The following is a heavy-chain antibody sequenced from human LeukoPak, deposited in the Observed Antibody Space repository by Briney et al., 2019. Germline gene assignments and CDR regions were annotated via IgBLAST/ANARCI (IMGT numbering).Heavy chain of an antibody. D-gene: IGHD4/OR15-4a*01. CDR3: ARDPDGARGFDY. J-gene: IGHJ4*02. V-gene: IGHV1-18*01. CDR2: ISVYNGNT. CDR1: GYTFTSYG. Sequence: ASVKVSCKASGYTFTSYGISWVRQAPGQGLEWMGWISVYNGNTNYAQKLRGRGTMTTDTSTSTAYMELRSLRSDDTAVYYCARDPDGARGFDYWGQGTLVTVSS.